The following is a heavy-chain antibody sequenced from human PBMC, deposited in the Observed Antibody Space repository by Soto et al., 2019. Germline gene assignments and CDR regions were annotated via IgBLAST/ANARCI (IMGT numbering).Heavy chain of an antibody. Sequence: AASVKVSCKASGYTFTSYDINWVRQATGQGLEWMGWMNPNSGNTGYAQKFQGRVTMTRNTSISTAYMELSSLRSEDTAVYYCARMRARAARRINYYYGMDVWGQGTTVTVS. V-gene: IGHV1-8*01. CDR2: MNPNSGNT. D-gene: IGHD6-6*01. CDR1: GYTFTSYD. CDR3: ARMRARAARRINYYYGMDV. J-gene: IGHJ6*02.